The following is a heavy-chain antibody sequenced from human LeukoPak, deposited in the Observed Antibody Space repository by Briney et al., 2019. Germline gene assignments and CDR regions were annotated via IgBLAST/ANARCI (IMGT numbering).Heavy chain of an antibody. CDR1: GFTFSSYA. CDR2: ISGSGGST. CDR3: ATYYYGSGSPPDAFDI. D-gene: IGHD3-10*01. Sequence: PGASLRLSCAASGFTFSSYAMSWVCQAPGKGLEWVSAISGSGGSTYYADSVKGRFTISRDNSKNTLYLQMNSLRAEDTAVYYCATYYYGSGSPPDAFDIWGQGTMVTVSS. J-gene: IGHJ3*02. V-gene: IGHV3-23*01.